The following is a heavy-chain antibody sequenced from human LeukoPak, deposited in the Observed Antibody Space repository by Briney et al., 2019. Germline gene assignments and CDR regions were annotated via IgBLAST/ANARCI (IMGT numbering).Heavy chain of an antibody. CDR2: IYYSGST. CDR1: GGSISSYY. D-gene: IGHD6-19*01. J-gene: IGHJ6*03. CDR3: AGIAVAGNYYYYYMDV. Sequence: SETLSLTCTVSGGSISSYYWSWIRQPPGKGLEWIGYIYYSGSTNYNPSLKSRVTISVDTSKNQFSLKLSSVTAADTAVYYCAGIAVAGNYYYYYMDVWGKGTTVTVSS. V-gene: IGHV4-59*01.